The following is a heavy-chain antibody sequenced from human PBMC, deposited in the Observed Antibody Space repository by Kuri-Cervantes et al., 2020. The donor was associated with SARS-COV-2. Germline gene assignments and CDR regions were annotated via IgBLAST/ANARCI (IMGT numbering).Heavy chain of an antibody. D-gene: IGHD3-22*01. CDR1: GGSISSGDYY. CDR2: IYYSGST. J-gene: IGHJ3*02. CDR3: ARDEVDSSGYQPDGAFDI. V-gene: IGHV4-31*11. Sequence: SETLSLTCAVSGGSISSGDYYWSWIRQPPGKGLEWIGYIYYSGSTDYNPSLKSRVSISLDRSKNQFSLKLSSVTAADTAMYYCARDEVDSSGYQPDGAFDIWGQGTMVTVSS.